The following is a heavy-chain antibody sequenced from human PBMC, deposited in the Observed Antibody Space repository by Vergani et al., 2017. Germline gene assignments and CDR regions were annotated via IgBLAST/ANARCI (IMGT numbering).Heavy chain of an antibody. D-gene: IGHD3-22*01. CDR3: ARESGDDSSGYYFHGMDV. Sequence: QLQLQESGPGLVKPSETLSLTCTVSGGSISSSSYYWGWIRQPPGKGLEWIGSIYTSGSTNYNPSLKSRVTMSVDTSKNQFSLKLSSVTAADTAVYYCARESGDDSSGYYFHGMDVWGQGTTVTVSS. CDR2: IYTSGST. V-gene: IGHV4-39*07. J-gene: IGHJ6*02. CDR1: GGSISSSSYY.